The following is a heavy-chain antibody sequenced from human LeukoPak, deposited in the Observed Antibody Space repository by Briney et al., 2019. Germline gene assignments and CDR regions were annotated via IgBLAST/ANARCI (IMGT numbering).Heavy chain of an antibody. D-gene: IGHD3-10*01. CDR2: KYYRESL. J-gene: IGHJ4*02. CDR1: SGSISISSDY. CDR3: ARRTITMVRGHSYYFDY. V-gene: IGHV4-39*06. Sequence: PSDTLSLTCTVSSGSISISSDYWGWIRQPPGKGLEWIGRKYYRESLYYNPSLTSRVTLSLDTSNTQFAHKRRSVTAADTAVYYCARRTITMVRGHSYYFDYWGQGTLVTVSA.